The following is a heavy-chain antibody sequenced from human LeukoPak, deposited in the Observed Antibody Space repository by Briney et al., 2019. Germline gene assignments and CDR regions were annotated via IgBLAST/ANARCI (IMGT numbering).Heavy chain of an antibody. J-gene: IGHJ4*02. CDR3: TRGAERSGYDY. D-gene: IGHD3-22*01. V-gene: IGHV3-21*01. CDR2: ISSRTTYI. Sequence: GSLRLSCAASGFTFSNYSMNWVRQAPGKGLEWVSSISSRTTYIYYADSVKGRFTISRDNAKNSLYLQMNSLRVEDTAVYYCTRGAERSGYDYWGQGTLVTVSS. CDR1: GFTFSNYS.